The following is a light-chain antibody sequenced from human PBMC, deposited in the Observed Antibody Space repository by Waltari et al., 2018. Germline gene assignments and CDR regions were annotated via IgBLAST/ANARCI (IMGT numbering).Light chain of an antibody. CDR3: MQSIQLPLT. V-gene: IGKV2D-29*02. CDR2: EVS. Sequence: DIVMTQTPLSLSVTPGQPASISCKSSQSLLHSDGKTYLYWYLQKPGQSPQLLMYEVSNRVSGVPDRFSGSGSGTDFTLKISRVEADDVGVYYCMQSIQLPLTFGGGTKVEIK. CDR1: QSLLHSDGKTY. J-gene: IGKJ4*01.